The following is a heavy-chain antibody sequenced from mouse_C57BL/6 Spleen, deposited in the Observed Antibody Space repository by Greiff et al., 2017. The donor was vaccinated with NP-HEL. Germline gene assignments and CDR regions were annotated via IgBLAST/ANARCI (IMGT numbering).Heavy chain of an antibody. J-gene: IGHJ2*01. Sequence: QVQLQQSGAELARPGASVKLSCKASGYTFTSYGISWVKQRTGQGLEWIGEIYPRSGNTYYNEKFKGKATLTADKSSSTAYMELRSLTSEDSAVYFCARKGSSNYVGDFDYWGQGTTLTVSS. CDR2: IYPRSGNT. CDR1: GYTFTSYG. CDR3: ARKGSSNYVGDFDY. V-gene: IGHV1-81*01. D-gene: IGHD2-5*01.